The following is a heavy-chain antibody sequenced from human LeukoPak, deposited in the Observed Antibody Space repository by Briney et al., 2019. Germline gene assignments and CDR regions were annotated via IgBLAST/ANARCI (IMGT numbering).Heavy chain of an antibody. CDR1: GFTFSTYA. Sequence: GGSLRLSCAASGFTFSTYAMNWVRQAPGKGLEWVSTISGSSEGTYYADSVKGRFTISRDSFKDTVYLQMDSLRAEDTAVYYCAKGSDYNLYFDHWGQGALVTVSS. CDR3: AKGSDYNLYFDH. J-gene: IGHJ5*02. CDR2: ISGSSEGT. V-gene: IGHV3-23*01. D-gene: IGHD1-26*01.